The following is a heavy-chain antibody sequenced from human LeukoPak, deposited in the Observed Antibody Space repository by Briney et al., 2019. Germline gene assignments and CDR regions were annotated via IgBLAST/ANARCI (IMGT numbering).Heavy chain of an antibody. D-gene: IGHD2-2*01. J-gene: IGHJ4*02. CDR1: GYSITSGYY. CDR3: AREISLCPVD. V-gene: IGHV4-38-2*02. Sequence: SETLSLTCTVSGYSITSGYYWGWIRQPPGKGLEWIGSIYHSGSTYYNPSLKSRVTISVDTSKNQFSLKLSSVTAADTAVYYCAREISLCPVDWGQGTLVTVSS. CDR2: IYHSGST.